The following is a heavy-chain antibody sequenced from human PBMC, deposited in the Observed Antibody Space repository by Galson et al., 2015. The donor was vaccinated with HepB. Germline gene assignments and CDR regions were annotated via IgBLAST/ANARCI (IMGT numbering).Heavy chain of an antibody. CDR2: ISGSGINT. CDR1: GFTFSNYA. D-gene: IGHD3-10*01. J-gene: IGHJ4*02. CDR3: ATDGQWFGELLLY. V-gene: IGHV3-23*01. Sequence: SLRLSCADSGFTFSNYAMSWVRQAPGKGLEWVSGISGSGINTYYADSVKGRFVISRDNSKSTLSLQMNSLRAEDTAVYYCATDGQWFGELLLYWGQGTLVTVSS.